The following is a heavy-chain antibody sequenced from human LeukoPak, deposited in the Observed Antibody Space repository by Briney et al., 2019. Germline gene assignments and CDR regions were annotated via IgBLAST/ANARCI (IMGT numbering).Heavy chain of an antibody. J-gene: IGHJ4*02. V-gene: IGHV1-8*01. Sequence: GASVKVSCKASGYTFTSYDINWVRQATGQGLEWMGWMNPNSGNTGYAQKFQGRVTMTRNTSISTAYMELSSLRSEDTAVYYCARADCSSTSCYSYWGQGTLVTVSS. CDR1: GYTFTSYD. D-gene: IGHD2-2*01. CDR2: MNPNSGNT. CDR3: ARADCSSTSCYSY.